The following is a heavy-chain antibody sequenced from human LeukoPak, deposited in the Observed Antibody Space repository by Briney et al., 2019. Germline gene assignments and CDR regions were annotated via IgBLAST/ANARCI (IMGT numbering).Heavy chain of an antibody. Sequence: GASVKVSCKASGATFSSYAISWVRQAPGQGLEWMGGIIPIFGTANYAQKFQGRVTITTDESTSTAYMELSSLRSEDTAVYYCARDGDGYYKTFDYWGQGTLVTVSS. D-gene: IGHD5-24*01. CDR2: IIPIFGTA. CDR3: ARDGDGYYKTFDY. J-gene: IGHJ4*02. CDR1: GATFSSYA. V-gene: IGHV1-69*05.